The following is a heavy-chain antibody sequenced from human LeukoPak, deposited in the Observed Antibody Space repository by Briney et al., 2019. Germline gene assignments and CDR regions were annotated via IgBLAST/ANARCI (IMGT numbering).Heavy chain of an antibody. J-gene: IGHJ4*02. CDR2: IYPSDSDT. D-gene: IGHD4-17*01. CDR3: ARHSRSDYGDPLVF. CDR1: GYSFTSYW. Sequence: GESLKISCTGSGYSFTSYWIGWVRQMPGKGLEWMGIIYPSDSDTRYSPSFQGQVTISADKSISAAYLQWSSLKASDTAMYYCARHSRSDYGDPLVFWGQGTLVTVSS. V-gene: IGHV5-51*01.